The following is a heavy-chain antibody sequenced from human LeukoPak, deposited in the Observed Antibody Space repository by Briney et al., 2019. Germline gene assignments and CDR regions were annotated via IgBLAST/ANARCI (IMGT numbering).Heavy chain of an antibody. V-gene: IGHV1-46*01. D-gene: IGHD6-19*01. CDR3: ARDLGIAVAGDYYYYGMDV. CDR2: INPSGGST. CDR1: GYTFTSYY. Sequence: ASVKVSCKASGYTFTSYYMHWVRQAPGQGLEWMGIINPSGGSTSYAQKFQGRVTMTRDTSTSTVYMELSSLRSEDTAVHYCARDLGIAVAGDYYYYGMDVWGKGTTVTVSS. J-gene: IGHJ6*04.